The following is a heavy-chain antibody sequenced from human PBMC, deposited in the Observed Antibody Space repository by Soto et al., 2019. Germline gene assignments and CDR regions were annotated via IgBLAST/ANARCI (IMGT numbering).Heavy chain of an antibody. V-gene: IGHV3-23*01. CDR1: GFTFSSYA. D-gene: IGHD6-25*01. J-gene: IGHJ5*02. CDR3: AKDPRGQRLSGWFDP. Sequence: GGSLRLSCAASGFTFSSYAMSWVRQAPGKGLEWVSAISGSGGSTYYADSVKGRFTISRDNSKNTLYLQMNSQRAEDTAVYYCAKDPRGQRLSGWFDPWGQRTLVTVSS. CDR2: ISGSGGST.